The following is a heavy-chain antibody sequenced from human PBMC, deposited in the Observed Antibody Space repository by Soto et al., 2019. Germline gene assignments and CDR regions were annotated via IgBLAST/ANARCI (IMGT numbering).Heavy chain of an antibody. CDR3: ARVADTAGAFDI. Sequence: SETLSLTCTVSGGSISSYYWSWIRQPPVNGLEWIGYIYYSGSTNYNPSLKSRVTISVDTSKNQFSLKLGSVTAADTAVYYCARVADTAGAFDIWGQGTMVTVSS. CDR2: IYYSGST. J-gene: IGHJ3*02. V-gene: IGHV4-59*01. CDR1: GGSISSYY. D-gene: IGHD5-18*01.